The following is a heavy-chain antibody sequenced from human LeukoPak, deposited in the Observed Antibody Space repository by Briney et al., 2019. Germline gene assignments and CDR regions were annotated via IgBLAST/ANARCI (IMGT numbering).Heavy chain of an antibody. V-gene: IGHV3-48*02. Sequence: PGGSLRLSCAVSGFTFSTYSMNWVRQAPGKGLEWVSYISSSSSTIYYADSVKGRFTIPRDNAKNSLYLQMNSLRDEDTAVYYCAKDSDYYHSSGYYYAYFQHWGQGTLVTVSS. CDR1: GFTFSTYS. CDR3: AKDSDYYHSSGYYYAYFQH. D-gene: IGHD3-22*01. CDR2: ISSSSSTI. J-gene: IGHJ1*01.